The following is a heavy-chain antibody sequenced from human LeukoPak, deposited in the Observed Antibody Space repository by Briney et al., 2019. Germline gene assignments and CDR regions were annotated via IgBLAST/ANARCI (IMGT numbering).Heavy chain of an antibody. V-gene: IGHV3-66*02. J-gene: IGHJ5*02. D-gene: IGHD5-24*01. CDR1: GFSVSNHY. Sequence: PGGSLRLSCAASGFSVSNHYMAWVPQAPGRRLEWVSFIWADGTTFYTDSVRGRFTVSRDQFKNTLYLQMSSLRPDDTALYYCARDGAGIESWVELDPWGQGTQVTVSA. CDR2: IWADGTT. CDR3: ARDGAGIESWVELDP.